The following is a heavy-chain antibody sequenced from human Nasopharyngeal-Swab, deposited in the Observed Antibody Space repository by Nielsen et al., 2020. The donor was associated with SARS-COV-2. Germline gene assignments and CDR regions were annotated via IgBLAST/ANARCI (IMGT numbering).Heavy chain of an antibody. V-gene: IGHV3-30*03. Sequence: GESLKISRAASGFTFSSYGMHWVRQAPGKGLEWVAVISYDGSNKYYADSVKGRFTISRDNSKNTLYLQMNSLRAEDTAVYYCALAVYDYIDYWGQGTLVTVSS. CDR2: ISYDGSNK. J-gene: IGHJ4*02. CDR1: GFTFSSYG. D-gene: IGHD5/OR15-5a*01. CDR3: ALAVYDYIDY.